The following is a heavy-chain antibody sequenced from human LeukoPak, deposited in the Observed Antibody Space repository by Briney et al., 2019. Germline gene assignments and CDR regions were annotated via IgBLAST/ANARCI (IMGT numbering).Heavy chain of an antibody. CDR3: ARDFGNAFDI. V-gene: IGHV4-34*01. D-gene: IGHD3-10*01. CDR2: INHSGST. Sequence: SETLSLTCAVCGGSFSGYYWSWIRQPPGKGLEWIGEINHSGSTNYNPSLKSRVTISVDTSKNQFSLKLSSVTAADTAVYYCARDFGNAFDIWGRGTMVTVSS. CDR1: GGSFSGYY. J-gene: IGHJ3*02.